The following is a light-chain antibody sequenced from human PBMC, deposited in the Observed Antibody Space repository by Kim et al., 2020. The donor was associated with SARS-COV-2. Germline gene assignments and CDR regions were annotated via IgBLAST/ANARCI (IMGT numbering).Light chain of an antibody. CDR1: QSVSSNN. CDR2: GAS. J-gene: IGKJ4*01. CDR3: QQSGSSPLT. Sequence: SPGERATLSCRASQSVSSNNVAGYQQKPGQAPRLLIYGASTRATGIPDRFSGSGSGTDFTLTISRLEPEDFAVYYCQQSGSSPLTCGGGTKVDIK. V-gene: IGKV3-20*01.